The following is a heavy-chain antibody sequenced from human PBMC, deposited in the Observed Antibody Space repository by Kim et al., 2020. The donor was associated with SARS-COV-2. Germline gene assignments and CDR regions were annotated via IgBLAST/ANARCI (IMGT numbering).Heavy chain of an antibody. D-gene: IGHD3-10*01. CDR2: ISGSGGST. CDR1: GFTFSSYA. J-gene: IGHJ4*02. CDR3: AKDGAPRITMVRGVHDY. Sequence: GGSLRLSCAASGFTFSSYAMSWVRQAPGKGLEWVSAISGSGGSTYYADSVKGRFTISRDNSKNTLYLQMNSLRAEDTAVYYCAKDGAPRITMVRGVHDYWGQETLVTVSS. V-gene: IGHV3-23*01.